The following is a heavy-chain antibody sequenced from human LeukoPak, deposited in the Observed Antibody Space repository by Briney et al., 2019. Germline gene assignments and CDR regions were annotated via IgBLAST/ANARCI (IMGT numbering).Heavy chain of an antibody. Sequence: GGSLRLSCAASGFTFSSYAMSWVRQAPGKGLESVSSISTAGDRTYYTDSVKGRFAISRDNSKNTLYLQMNSLRAEDTAVYYCAKILERELQYYYYGMDVWGQGTTVTVSS. CDR3: AKILERELQYYYYGMDV. V-gene: IGHV3-23*01. J-gene: IGHJ6*02. D-gene: IGHD5-24*01. CDR2: ISTAGDRT. CDR1: GFTFSSYA.